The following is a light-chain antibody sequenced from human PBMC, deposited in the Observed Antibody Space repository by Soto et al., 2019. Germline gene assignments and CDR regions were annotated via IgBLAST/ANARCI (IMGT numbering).Light chain of an antibody. CDR2: AAS. V-gene: IGKV1-39*01. J-gene: IGKJ1*01. CDR3: QHYNSYSTPPGT. CDR1: QSISSY. Sequence: DIQMTQSPSSLSASVGDRVTITCRASQSISSYLNWYQQKPGKAPKLLIYAASSLQSGVPSRFSGSGSGTEFTLTISSLQPDDFATYYCQHYNSYSTPPGTFGQGTKVDIK.